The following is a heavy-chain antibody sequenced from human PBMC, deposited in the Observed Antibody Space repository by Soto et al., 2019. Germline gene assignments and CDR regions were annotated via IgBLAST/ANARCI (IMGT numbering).Heavy chain of an antibody. V-gene: IGHV3-53*04. Sequence: EVQLVESGGGLVQPGGSLRLSCAASGFTVSSNYMSWVRQAPGKGLEWVSVIYSGGSTYYADSVKGRFTISRHNSKNTLYLQMNSLRAEDTAVYYCARGKGRDYYGSGSVMNDAFDIWGQGTMVTVSS. CDR1: GFTVSSNY. CDR2: IYSGGST. J-gene: IGHJ3*02. CDR3: ARGKGRDYYGSGSVMNDAFDI. D-gene: IGHD3-10*01.